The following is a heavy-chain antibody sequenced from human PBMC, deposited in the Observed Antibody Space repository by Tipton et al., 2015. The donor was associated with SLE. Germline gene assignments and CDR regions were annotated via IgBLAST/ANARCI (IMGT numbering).Heavy chain of an antibody. CDR3: ARRYHYYGSSNRDAFDI. V-gene: IGHV5-51*03. J-gene: IGHJ3*02. CDR2: IFPHDSDT. Sequence: QLVQSGAEVKKPGESLKISCKGSGYSFAPYWIAWVRQKPGKGLEWMGIIFPHDSDTRYSPSFQGHVTISADTSISTAYLQWSSLQASDTAIYYCARRYHYYGSSNRDAFDIWGQGTRVTVSS. D-gene: IGHD3-10*01. CDR1: GYSFAPYW.